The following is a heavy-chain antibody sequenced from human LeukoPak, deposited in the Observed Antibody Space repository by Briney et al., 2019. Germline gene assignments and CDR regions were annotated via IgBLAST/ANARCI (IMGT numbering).Heavy chain of an antibody. D-gene: IGHD6-19*01. Sequence: PSETLSLTCTVSGGSISSYYWSWIRQPPGKGLEWIGEINHSGSTNYNPSLKSRVTISVDTSKNQFSLKLSSVTAADTAVYYCARVTSSGWYNWFDPWGQGTLVTVSS. V-gene: IGHV4-34*01. J-gene: IGHJ5*02. CDR3: ARVTSSGWYNWFDP. CDR2: INHSGST. CDR1: GGSISSYY.